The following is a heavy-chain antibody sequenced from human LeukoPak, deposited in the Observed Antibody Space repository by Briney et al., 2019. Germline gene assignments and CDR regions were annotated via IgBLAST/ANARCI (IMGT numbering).Heavy chain of an antibody. CDR3: AKDLGDYEDPLATYNWFDP. Sequence: PGGSLRLSCAASGFTFYFYAMSWVRQVPGKGLEWVSAISGSGASTYYADSVKGRFTISRDNSKNLLYLQMNSLRAEDTAVYYCAKDLGDYEDPLATYNWFDPWGQGTLVTVSS. D-gene: IGHD4-17*01. V-gene: IGHV3-23*01. J-gene: IGHJ5*02. CDR1: GFTFYFYA. CDR2: ISGSGAST.